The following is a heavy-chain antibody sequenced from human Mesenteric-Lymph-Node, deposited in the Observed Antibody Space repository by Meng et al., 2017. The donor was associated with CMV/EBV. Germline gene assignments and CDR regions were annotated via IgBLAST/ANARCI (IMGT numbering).Heavy chain of an antibody. CDR3: ARVDIVVVPAAALPTYYYYYGMDV. J-gene: IGHJ6*02. Sequence: GESLKISCATSGFTFSNYGMHWVRQAPGKGLEWVASKRYDGSNEYYADSVKGRFTISRDSSKNTLYLQMNSLRAEDTAVYYCARVDIVVVPAAALPTYYYYYGMDVWGQGTTVTVSS. V-gene: IGHV3-30*02. CDR2: KRYDGSNE. CDR1: GFTFSNYG. D-gene: IGHD2-2*01.